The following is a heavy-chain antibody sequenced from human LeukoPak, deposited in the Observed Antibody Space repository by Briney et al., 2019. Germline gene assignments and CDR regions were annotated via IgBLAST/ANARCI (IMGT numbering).Heavy chain of an antibody. CDR1: GYTLTELS. V-gene: IGHV1-24*01. CDR2: FDPEDGET. Sequence: VASVKVSCKVSGYTLTELSMHWVRQAPGKGLEWMGGFDPEDGETIYAQKFQGRVTMTEGTSTDTAYMELSSLRSEDTAVYYCATAPEGHRELLRVDYFDYWGQGTLVTVSS. CDR3: ATAPEGHRELLRVDYFDY. D-gene: IGHD1-26*01. J-gene: IGHJ4*02.